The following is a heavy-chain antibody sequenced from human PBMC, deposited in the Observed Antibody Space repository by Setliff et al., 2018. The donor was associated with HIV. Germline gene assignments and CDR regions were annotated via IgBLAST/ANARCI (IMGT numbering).Heavy chain of an antibody. J-gene: IGHJ6*03. CDR3: ARGKGVGGVVITGGLDV. Sequence: ASVKVSCKASGYSFSDYYIHWVRQAPGHGFQWMGWISPKYGGTNYAQNFQGRVTMTRDTSISTAYMELSSLTSEDTAVYYCARGKGVGGVVITGGLDVWGKGTTVTVS. D-gene: IGHD3-10*01. CDR1: GYSFSDYY. V-gene: IGHV1-2*02. CDR2: ISPKYGGT.